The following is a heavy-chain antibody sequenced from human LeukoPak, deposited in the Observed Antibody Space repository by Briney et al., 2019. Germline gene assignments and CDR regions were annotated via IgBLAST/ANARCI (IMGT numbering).Heavy chain of an antibody. CDR2: INPNSGGT. V-gene: IGHV1-2*02. CDR1: GYTFTGYY. D-gene: IGHD1-26*01. Sequence: ASVKVSCKASGYTFTGYYMHWVRQAPGQGLEWMGWINPNSGGTNYAQKFQGRVTMTRDTSISTAYMELSSLRSEDTAVYYCARDGSSGSYFDYWGQGTLVTVSS. J-gene: IGHJ4*02. CDR3: ARDGSSGSYFDY.